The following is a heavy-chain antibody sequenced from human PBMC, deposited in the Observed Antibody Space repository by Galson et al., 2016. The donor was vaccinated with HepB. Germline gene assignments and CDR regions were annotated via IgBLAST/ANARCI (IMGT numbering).Heavy chain of an antibody. J-gene: IGHJ6*02. CDR3: ARDGGFYNGMDV. D-gene: IGHD2-2*02. V-gene: IGHV4-4*02. Sequence: ETLSLTCAVSGASISTNNWWHWVRQSPGKGLEWIGEIYHTGDTNYNPSLKSRVTISIDRSKNQFFLELTSVTAADTAVYYCARDGGFYNGMDVWGQGTTVTVSS. CDR2: IYHTGDT. CDR1: GASISTNNW.